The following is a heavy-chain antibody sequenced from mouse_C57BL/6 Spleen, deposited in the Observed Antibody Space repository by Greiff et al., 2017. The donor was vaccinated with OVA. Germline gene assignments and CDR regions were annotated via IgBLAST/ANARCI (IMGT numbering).Heavy chain of an antibody. CDR1: GFTFSSYA. CDR3: AREGYDYEAFDD. D-gene: IGHD2-4*01. J-gene: IGHJ2*01. Sequence: EVHLVESGGGLVKPGGSLKLSCAASGFTFSSYAMSWVRQTPEKRLEWVATISDGGSYTYYPDNVKGRFTISRDNAKNNLYLQMSHLKSEDTAMYYCAREGYDYEAFDDWGQGTTLTVSS. V-gene: IGHV5-4*01. CDR2: ISDGGSYT.